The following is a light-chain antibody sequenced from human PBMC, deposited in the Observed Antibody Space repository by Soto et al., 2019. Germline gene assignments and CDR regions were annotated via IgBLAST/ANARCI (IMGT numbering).Light chain of an antibody. V-gene: IGKV1-8*01. CDR2: DAS. CDR1: QGISSY. Sequence: AIRMTQYTSSLSASKGDRVTITCLASQGISSYLAWYQQKPGKAPNLLIYDASTLHSGVPSRFSGGGSGTDFTLTISSLQPDDFATYYCQHYNSYSEAFGQGTKVDIK. CDR3: QHYNSYSEA. J-gene: IGKJ1*01.